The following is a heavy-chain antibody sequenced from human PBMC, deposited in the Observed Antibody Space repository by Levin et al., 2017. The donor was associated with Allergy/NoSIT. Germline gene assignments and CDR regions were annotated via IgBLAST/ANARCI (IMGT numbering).Heavy chain of an antibody. V-gene: IGHV5-51*01. CDR3: ARRGDTLVRGVVMATGWFFDL. J-gene: IGHJ2*01. Sequence: GGSLRLSCQGTGYTFPNYWIAWLRQMPGRGLELMGVIFPGDSDITYNPAFQGQVTISADKSINVAYLHLSSLKASDSAVYYCARRGDTLVRGVVMATGWFFDLWGPGTLVTVSS. CDR2: IFPGDSDI. D-gene: IGHD3-10*01. CDR1: GYTFPNYW.